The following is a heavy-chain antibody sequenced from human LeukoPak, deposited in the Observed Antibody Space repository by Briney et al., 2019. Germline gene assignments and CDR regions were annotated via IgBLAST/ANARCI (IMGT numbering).Heavy chain of an antibody. Sequence: PGGSLRLSCAASGFTVSSNYMSWVRQAPGKGLEWVSVIYSGGSTYYADSVKGRFTISRDNSKNTLYLQMNSLRAEDTAVYYCARDSNFNMVRGVLRYWGQGTLVTVSS. CDR3: ARDSNFNMVRGVLRY. CDR2: IYSGGST. D-gene: IGHD3-10*01. V-gene: IGHV3-53*05. J-gene: IGHJ4*02. CDR1: GFTVSSNY.